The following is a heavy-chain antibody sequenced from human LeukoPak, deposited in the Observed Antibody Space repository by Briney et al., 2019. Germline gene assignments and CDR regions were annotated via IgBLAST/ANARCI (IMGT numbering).Heavy chain of an antibody. Sequence: MPGGSLRLSYAASGFTFSSYSMNWVRQAPGKGLEWVSSISSSSSYIYYADSVKGRFTISRDNAKNSLYLQMNSLRAEDTAVYYCARGQTGTMNYWGQGTLVTVSS. CDR3: ARGQTGTMNY. V-gene: IGHV3-21*01. CDR2: ISSSSSYI. J-gene: IGHJ4*02. D-gene: IGHD1-1*01. CDR1: GFTFSSYS.